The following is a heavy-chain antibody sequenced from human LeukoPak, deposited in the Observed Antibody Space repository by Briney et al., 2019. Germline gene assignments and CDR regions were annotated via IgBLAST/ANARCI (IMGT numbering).Heavy chain of an antibody. Sequence: SETLSLTCTVSGGSMSNYYWSWIRQPPGKGLEWIGYIDDSGSTNYNPSLKSRVTVSADTSMTQFSQKLSSVTAADTALYYCARVKVGGRYFARGNYFDYWGQGTPVTVSS. J-gene: IGHJ4*02. CDR1: GGSMSNYY. D-gene: IGHD1-26*01. CDR2: IDDSGST. V-gene: IGHV4-59*01. CDR3: ARVKVGGRYFARGNYFDY.